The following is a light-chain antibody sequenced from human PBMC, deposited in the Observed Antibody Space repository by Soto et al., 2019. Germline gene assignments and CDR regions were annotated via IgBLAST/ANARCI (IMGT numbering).Light chain of an antibody. CDR2: EVS. Sequence: QSALTQPPSASGSPGQSVTISCTGTRSDVGGYNYVSWYQQHPGKVPKLMIFEVSERPSGVPDRFSGSKSGNTASLTVSGLKAEDEADYDYSSHAVNNNKMLFGGGTKLTVL. J-gene: IGLJ2*01. CDR3: SSHAVNNNKML. CDR1: RSDVGGYNY. V-gene: IGLV2-8*01.